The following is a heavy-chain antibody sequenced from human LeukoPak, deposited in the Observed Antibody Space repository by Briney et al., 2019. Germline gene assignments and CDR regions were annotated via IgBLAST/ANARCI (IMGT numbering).Heavy chain of an antibody. CDR3: ARDLSHGIDYYYYMDV. V-gene: IGHV1-2*02. CDR2: INPNSGGT. CDR1: GYSFTDYF. D-gene: IGHD2/OR15-2a*01. Sequence: ASVKVSCKASGYSFTDYFIHWVRQAPGQGLEWMGWINPNSGGTSYAQKFQGRLTMTRDTSISTVYMDLSWLTSDDTAVYYCARDLSHGIDYYYYMDVWGKGTTVTVSS. J-gene: IGHJ6*03.